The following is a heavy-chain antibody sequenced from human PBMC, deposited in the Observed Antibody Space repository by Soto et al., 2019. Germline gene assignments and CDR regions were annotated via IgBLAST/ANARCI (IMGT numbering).Heavy chain of an antibody. J-gene: IGHJ5*02. D-gene: IGHD6-6*01. CDR2: IYPGDSDT. V-gene: IGHV5-51*01. CDR1: GYIFINYW. Sequence: PGESLKISCKGSGYIFINYWIAWVRQMPGKGLEWMGIIYPGDSDTRYSPSFQGQVTISADKSISTAYLQWSSLRASDTAIYYCARHAIAARFNWFDPWGQGTLVTVS. CDR3: ARHAIAARFNWFDP.